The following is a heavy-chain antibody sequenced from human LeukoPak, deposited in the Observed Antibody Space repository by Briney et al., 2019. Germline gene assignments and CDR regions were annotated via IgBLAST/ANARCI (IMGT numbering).Heavy chain of an antibody. Sequence: GGSLRLSCAASGFTFDDFAMHWVRHAPGKGLEWVSGISWNSGAIVYADSVKGRFTISRDNAKNSLYLQMNSLRAEDTALYYCAKDGGYVFDYWGQGTLVTVSS. CDR2: ISWNSGAI. CDR3: AKDGGYVFDY. D-gene: IGHD5-12*01. J-gene: IGHJ4*02. CDR1: GFTFDDFA. V-gene: IGHV3-9*01.